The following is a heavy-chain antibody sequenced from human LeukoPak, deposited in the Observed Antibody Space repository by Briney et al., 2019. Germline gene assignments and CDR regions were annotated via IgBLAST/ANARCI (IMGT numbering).Heavy chain of an antibody. CDR2: ISYDGSNK. Sequence: GGSLRLSCAASGFTLSSYAMHWVRQAPGKGLGWVAVISYDGSNKYYADSVKGRFTISRDNSKNTLDLQMNSLRAEDTAVYYCARAGGSSTWYVWYFQHWGQGTLVTVSS. J-gene: IGHJ1*01. CDR3: ARAGGSSTWYVWYFQH. CDR1: GFTLSSYA. V-gene: IGHV3-30-3*01. D-gene: IGHD6-13*01.